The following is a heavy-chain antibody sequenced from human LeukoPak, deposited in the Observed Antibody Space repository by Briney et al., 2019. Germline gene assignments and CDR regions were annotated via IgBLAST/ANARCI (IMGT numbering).Heavy chain of an antibody. V-gene: IGHV3-23*01. Sequence: SGGSLRLSCAASGFTFSSYAMSWVRQAPGKGLEWVSAISGSGGSTYYADSVKGRFTISRDNSKNTLYLQMNSLRAEDTAVYYCARDGDNWNYALDYWGQGTLVTVSS. CDR2: ISGSGGST. D-gene: IGHD1-7*01. CDR1: GFTFSSYA. J-gene: IGHJ4*02. CDR3: ARDGDNWNYALDY.